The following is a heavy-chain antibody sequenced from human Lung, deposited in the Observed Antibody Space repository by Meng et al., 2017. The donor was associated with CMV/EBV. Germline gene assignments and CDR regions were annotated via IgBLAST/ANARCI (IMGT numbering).Heavy chain of an antibody. J-gene: IGHJ6*01. CDR1: GYTFTGYY. CDR3: ARACSSTSCYPYYYYYYGMDV. Sequence: ASVKVSCKASGYTFTGYYMHWVRQAPGQGLEWMGWINPNSGGTNYAQKFQGRVTMTRDTSISTAYMELSRLRSEDTAVYYCARACSSTSCYPYYYYYYGMDVWGQGTTVTVSS. CDR2: INPNSGGT. V-gene: IGHV1-2*02. D-gene: IGHD2-2*01.